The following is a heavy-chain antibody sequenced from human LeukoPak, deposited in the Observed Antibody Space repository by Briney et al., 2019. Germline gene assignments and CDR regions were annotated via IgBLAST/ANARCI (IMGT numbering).Heavy chain of an antibody. CDR3: AKDSAKSDASDI. V-gene: IGHV3-30*18. J-gene: IGHJ3*02. CDR2: ISYDGSNK. Sequence: PGGSLRLSCAASGFTFSSYGMHWVRQAPGKGLEWVAVISYDGSNKYYADSVKGRFTISRDNSKNTLYLQMNSLRAEDTAVYYCAKDSAKSDASDIWGQGTMVTVSS. CDR1: GFTFSSYG.